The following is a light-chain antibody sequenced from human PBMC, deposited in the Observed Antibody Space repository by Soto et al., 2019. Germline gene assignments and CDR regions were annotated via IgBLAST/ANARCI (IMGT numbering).Light chain of an antibody. J-gene: IGKJ1*01. Sequence: DIVITQSPLSLPVTPGEPASISCSASQILLHSNGFNYLDWYLQKPWQSPQLLIYLGSTRASGVPDRFSGSGSGTDFTLKISRVEAEDVGVYYCMQALQTGWTFGQGTKVDIK. CDR1: QILLHSNGFNY. CDR3: MQALQTGWT. V-gene: IGKV2-28*01. CDR2: LGS.